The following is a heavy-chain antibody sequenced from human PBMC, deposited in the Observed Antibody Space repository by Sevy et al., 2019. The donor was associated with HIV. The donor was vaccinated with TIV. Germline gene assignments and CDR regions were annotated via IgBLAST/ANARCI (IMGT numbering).Heavy chain of an antibody. J-gene: IGHJ4*02. D-gene: IGHD5-18*01. V-gene: IGHV4-38-2*01. CDR3: ARWKGDTALVSTYYYFDY. CDR1: GYSISSGYY. CDR2: IYHSGST. Sequence: GSLRLSCAVSGYSISSGYYWGWIRQPPGKGLEWIGSIYHSGSTHYNPSLKSRVTISVDTSKNQFSLKLSSVTAADTAVYYCARWKGDTALVSTYYYFDYWGQGTLVTVSS.